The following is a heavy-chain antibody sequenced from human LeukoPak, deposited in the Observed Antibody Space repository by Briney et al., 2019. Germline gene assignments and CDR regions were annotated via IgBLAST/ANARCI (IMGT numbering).Heavy chain of an antibody. CDR1: GFTFSSYG. CDR2: IWYDGSNK. D-gene: IGHD3-22*01. Sequence: GGSLRLSCAASGFTFSSYGMHWVRQAPGKGLEWVAVIWYDGSNKYYADSVKGRFTISRDNSENTLYLQMNSLRAEDTAVYYCARDLPHIGYYDSSGYYPFDYWGQGTLVTVSS. CDR3: ARDLPHIGYYDSSGYYPFDY. J-gene: IGHJ4*02. V-gene: IGHV3-30*19.